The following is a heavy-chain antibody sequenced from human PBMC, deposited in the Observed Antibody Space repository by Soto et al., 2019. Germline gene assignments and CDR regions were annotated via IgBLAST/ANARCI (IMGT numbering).Heavy chain of an antibody. J-gene: IGHJ2*01. CDR3: ARGPDSSHWYFDL. CDR2: IYYSGST. V-gene: IGHV4-31*03. CDR1: GGSISSGGYY. Sequence: QVQLQESGPGLVKPSQTLSLTCTVAGGSISSGGYYWSWIRQHPGKGLEWIGYIYYSGSTYYNPSPKSRVTLSVDTSKNQFTLKLSSVTAADTAVYYCARGPDSSHWYFDLWGRGTLVTVSS. D-gene: IGHD3-3*01.